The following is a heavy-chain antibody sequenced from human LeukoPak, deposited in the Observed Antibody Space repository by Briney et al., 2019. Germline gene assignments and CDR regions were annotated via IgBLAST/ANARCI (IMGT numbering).Heavy chain of an antibody. Sequence: ASVKVSCKASGYTFTSYGISWVRQAPGQGLEWMGWISAYNGNTNYAQKLQGRVTMTTDTSTSTAYMELRSLRSDDTAVYYCARVGRNGYDSRRRYFDLWGRGTLVTVSS. CDR2: ISAYNGNT. CDR3: ARVGRNGYDSRRRYFDL. CDR1: GYTFTSYG. J-gene: IGHJ2*01. V-gene: IGHV1-18*01. D-gene: IGHD3-22*01.